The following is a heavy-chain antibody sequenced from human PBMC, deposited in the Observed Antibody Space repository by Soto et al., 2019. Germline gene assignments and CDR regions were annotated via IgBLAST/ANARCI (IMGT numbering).Heavy chain of an antibody. CDR3: ARAVAHDY. D-gene: IGHD2-15*01. V-gene: IGHV3-30-3*01. CDR2: ISYDGSNK. Sequence: PGGSLRLSCAASGFTFSSYAMHWVRQAPGKGLEWVAVISYDGSNKYYADSVKGRFTISRDNSKNTLYLQMNSLRAEDTAVYYCARAVAHDYWGQGTLVTVSS. J-gene: IGHJ4*02. CDR1: GFTFSSYA.